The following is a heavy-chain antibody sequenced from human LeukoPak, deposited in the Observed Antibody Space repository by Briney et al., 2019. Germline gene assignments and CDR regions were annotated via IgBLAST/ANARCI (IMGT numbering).Heavy chain of an antibody. Sequence: SVKVSCRASGGTFSSYAITCVRQAPGQGLEWMGRIIPTLEIANYAQKFQGRVTITADKSTSTAYIELSSLRPEDTAVYYCARVLSGSWLWFWGQGTLVTVSS. CDR2: IIPTLEIA. V-gene: IGHV1-69*04. J-gene: IGHJ4*02. D-gene: IGHD5-18*01. CDR1: GGTFSSYA. CDR3: ARVLSGSWLWF.